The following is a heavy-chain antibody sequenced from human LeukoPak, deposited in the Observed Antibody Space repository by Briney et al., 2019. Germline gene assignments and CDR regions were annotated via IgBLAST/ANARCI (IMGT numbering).Heavy chain of an antibody. CDR1: GFSLSTSGVG. D-gene: IGHD7-27*01. V-gene: IGHV2-5*02. J-gene: IGHJ4*02. Sequence: SGPTLVKPTQTLTLTCTFSGFSLSTSGVGVGWIRQPPGKALEWLALIYWDDDKRYSPSLKNRLTITKDTSKNQVVLTMTNMDPVDTATYYCALPELTGDHSAFDYWGQGTLVTVSS. CDR3: ALPELTGDHSAFDY. CDR2: IYWDDDK.